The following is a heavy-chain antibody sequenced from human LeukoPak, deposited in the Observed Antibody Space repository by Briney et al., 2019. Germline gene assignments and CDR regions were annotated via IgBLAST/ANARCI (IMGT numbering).Heavy chain of an antibody. Sequence: SETLSLTCAIYGGSFSYYYWSWIRQPPEKGLEWIGEINHSGSTNYNPSLKSRVTISVDTSKNQFSLKLTSVTAADTAVYYCARGGFYCGDDCYDDNWGQGTLVTVSS. CDR3: ARGGFYCGDDCYDDN. CDR2: INHSGST. CDR1: GGSFSYYY. J-gene: IGHJ4*02. D-gene: IGHD2-21*02. V-gene: IGHV4-34*01.